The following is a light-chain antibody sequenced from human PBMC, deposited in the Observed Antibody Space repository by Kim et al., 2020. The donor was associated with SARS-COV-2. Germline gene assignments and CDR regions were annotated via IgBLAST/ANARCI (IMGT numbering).Light chain of an antibody. J-gene: IGLJ1*01. CDR2: GNS. CDR3: QSYDSSLSGPGV. Sequence: QSVLTQPPPVSGAPGQRVTISCTGISSNIGAGYDVHWYQQLPGTALKLLTYGNSNRPSVFPDRLSGSKSGTLTSQDITGLQAEDGAGYYCQSYDSSLSGPGVCGTETKVTVL. CDR1: SSNIGAGYD. V-gene: IGLV1-40*01.